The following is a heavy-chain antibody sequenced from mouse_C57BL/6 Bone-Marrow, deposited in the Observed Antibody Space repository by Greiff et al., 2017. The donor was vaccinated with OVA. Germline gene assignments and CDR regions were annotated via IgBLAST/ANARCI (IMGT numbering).Heavy chain of an antibody. V-gene: IGHV5-17*01. CDR3: ARRYYGSSYVYYAMDY. CDR1: GFTFSDYG. CDR2: ISSGSSTI. J-gene: IGHJ4*01. Sequence: EVQGVESGGGLVKPGGSLKLSCAASGFTFSDYGMHWVRLAPEKGLEWVAYISSGSSTIYYADTVKGRFTISRDNAKNTLFLQMTSLRSEDTAMYYCARRYYGSSYVYYAMDYWGQGTSVTVSS. D-gene: IGHD1-1*01.